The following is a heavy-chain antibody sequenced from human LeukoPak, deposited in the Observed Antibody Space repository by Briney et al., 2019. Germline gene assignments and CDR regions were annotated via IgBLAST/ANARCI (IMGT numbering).Heavy chain of an antibody. D-gene: IGHD2-2*01. CDR3: AKEGTEYCSSTSCSNWFDP. J-gene: IGHJ5*02. Sequence: GGSLRLSCAASGFTFSSYTMSWVRQAPGKGLEWVSAISGSGGSTYYADSVKGRFTISRDNSKNTLYLQTNSLRAEDTAVYYCAKEGTEYCSSTSCSNWFDPWGQGTLVTVSS. CDR2: ISGSGGST. V-gene: IGHV3-23*01. CDR1: GFTFSSYT.